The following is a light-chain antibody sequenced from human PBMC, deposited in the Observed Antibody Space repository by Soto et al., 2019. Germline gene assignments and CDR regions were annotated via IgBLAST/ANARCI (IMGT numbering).Light chain of an antibody. V-gene: IGLV2-14*01. Sequence: QSALTQPASVSGSPGQSITISCTGTSSDVGGYKYVSWYQHHPGEAPKLIIYEVSDRPSGVSNRFSGSKSGNTASLTISGLQAEDEADYYCNSYTSSSTLDVFGTGTKVTVL. CDR3: NSYTSSSTLDV. CDR2: EVS. J-gene: IGLJ1*01. CDR1: SSDVGGYKY.